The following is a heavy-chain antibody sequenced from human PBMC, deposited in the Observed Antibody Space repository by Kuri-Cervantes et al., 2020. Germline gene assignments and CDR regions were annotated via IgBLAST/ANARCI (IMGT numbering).Heavy chain of an antibody. CDR1: GSTVSDNY. J-gene: IGHJ1*01. CDR3: AKPEGVVGYYGLVDFQH. CDR2: IYRGGST. Sequence: GGSLRLSCAASGSTVSDNYMTWVRQAPGKGLEWVSIIYRGGSTYYADSVKGRFTISRDNSKNSLYLQMDSLRAEDTALYYCAKPEGVVGYYGLVDFQHWGQGTLVTVSS. V-gene: IGHV3-53*05. D-gene: IGHD1-14*01.